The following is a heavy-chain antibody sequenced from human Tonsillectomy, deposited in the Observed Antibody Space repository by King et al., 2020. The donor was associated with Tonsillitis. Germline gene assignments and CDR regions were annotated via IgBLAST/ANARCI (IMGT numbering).Heavy chain of an antibody. V-gene: IGHV3-9*01. CDR1: GFTFDDYA. CDR3: ARDFSPNFKWSSIGMTGSGAFDI. D-gene: IGHD3-9*01. J-gene: IGHJ3*02. Sequence: VQLVESGGGLVQPGRSLRLSCAASGFTFDDYAIHWVRQAPGKGLEWVSGISWNSGNIAYADSVKGRFTISRDNAKNSLYLQMNSLRSEDTALYYCARDFSPNFKWSSIGMTGSGAFDIWGQGTMVTVSS. CDR2: ISWNSGNI.